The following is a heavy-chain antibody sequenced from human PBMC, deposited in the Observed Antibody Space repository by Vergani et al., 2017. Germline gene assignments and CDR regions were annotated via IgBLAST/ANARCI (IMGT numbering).Heavy chain of an antibody. CDR2: IIPIFGTA. J-gene: IGHJ6*02. CDR3: ASGYCSSTSCYAPYYYGSGSYLNYYGMDV. V-gene: IGHV1-69*12. CDR1: GGTFSSYA. D-gene: IGHD2-2*01. Sequence: QVQLVQSGAEVKKPGSSVKVSCKASGGTFSSYAISWVRQAPGQGLEWMGGIIPIFGTANYARTFQGRVTITADESTSTAYMELSSLRSEDTAVYYCASGYCSSTSCYAPYYYGSGSYLNYYGMDVWGQ.